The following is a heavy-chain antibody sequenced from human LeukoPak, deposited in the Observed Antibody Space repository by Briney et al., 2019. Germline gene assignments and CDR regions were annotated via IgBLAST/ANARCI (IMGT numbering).Heavy chain of an antibody. CDR2: ISYDGSNK. D-gene: IGHD5-12*01. J-gene: IGHJ4*02. Sequence: GGSLRLSCAASGFTFSSYAMHWVRQAPGKRLEWVAVISYDGSNKYYADSVKGRFTISRDNSKNTLYLQMNSLRAEDTAVYYCARDIWLLGPRYYFDYWGQGTLVTVSS. CDR3: ARDIWLLGPRYYFDY. CDR1: GFTFSSYA. V-gene: IGHV3-30-3*01.